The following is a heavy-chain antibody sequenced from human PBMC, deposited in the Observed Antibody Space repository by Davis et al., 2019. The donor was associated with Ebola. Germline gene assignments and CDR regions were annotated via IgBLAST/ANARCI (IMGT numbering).Heavy chain of an antibody. Sequence: GESLKISCKGAGFTFTNYWIGWVRQLPEKGLEWMGIIHVGDSYTSYRPSFEGQLTISVDKSISTAYLQWNSLKASDTAMYYCARRRGFSSGWYVDYWGQGTLVTVSS. CDR2: IHVGDSYT. D-gene: IGHD6-19*01. J-gene: IGHJ4*02. CDR1: GFTFTNYW. CDR3: ARRRGFSSGWYVDY. V-gene: IGHV5-51*01.